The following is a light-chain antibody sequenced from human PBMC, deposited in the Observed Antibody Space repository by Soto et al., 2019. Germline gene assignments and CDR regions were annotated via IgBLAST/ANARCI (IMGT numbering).Light chain of an antibody. Sequence: QSALTQPASVSGSPGQSITISCTGTSSDIGDYNYVSWYQQRPGKAPKLMIYDVTYRPSGVSNRFSGSKSGNTASLTISGLQVEDEADYFCSSYTSSNSLVVFGGGTKLTVL. V-gene: IGLV2-14*01. CDR3: SSYTSSNSLVV. CDR2: DVT. CDR1: SSDIGDYNY. J-gene: IGLJ2*01.